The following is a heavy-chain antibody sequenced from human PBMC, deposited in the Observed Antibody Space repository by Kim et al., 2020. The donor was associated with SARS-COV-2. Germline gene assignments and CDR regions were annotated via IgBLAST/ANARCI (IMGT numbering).Heavy chain of an antibody. CDR2: IYYSGST. D-gene: IGHD1-1*01. Sequence: SETLSLTCTVSGGSISSSSYYWGWIRQPPGKGLEWIGSIYYSGSTYYNPSLKSRVTIFVDTSKNQFSLKLSSVTAADTAVYYCARQKTQHNYYFDSWGQGTLVTVSS. CDR1: GGSISSSSYY. V-gene: IGHV4-39*01. CDR3: ARQKTQHNYYFDS. J-gene: IGHJ4*02.